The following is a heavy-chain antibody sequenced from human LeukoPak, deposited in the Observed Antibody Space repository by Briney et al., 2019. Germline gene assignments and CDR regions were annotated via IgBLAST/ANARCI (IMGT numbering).Heavy chain of an antibody. Sequence: GSSVKVSCTASGYTFSTYAIHWVRQAPGQRLEWMGWINAGNGNTRYSQKFQGRVTITRDTSASTAYMELSSLTSEDTAVYYCARSNDGDYWGQGTLVTVSS. CDR1: GYTFSTYA. V-gene: IGHV1-3*01. J-gene: IGHJ4*02. D-gene: IGHD5-24*01. CDR3: ARSNDGDY. CDR2: INAGNGNT.